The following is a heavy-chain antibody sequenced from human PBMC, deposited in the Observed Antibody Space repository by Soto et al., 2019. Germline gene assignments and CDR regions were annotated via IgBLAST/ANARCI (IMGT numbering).Heavy chain of an antibody. CDR2: IYHSGST. J-gene: IGHJ3*02. CDR3: ARRITMVRGAYDAFDI. Sequence: QLQLQESGSGLVKPSQTLSLTCAVSGGSISSGGYSWSWIRQPPGKGLEWIGYIYHSGSTYYNPSLKSRVTISVDRSKNQFSLKLSSVTAADTAVYYCARRITMVRGAYDAFDIWGPGTMVTVSS. V-gene: IGHV4-30-2*01. CDR1: GGSISSGGYS. D-gene: IGHD3-10*01.